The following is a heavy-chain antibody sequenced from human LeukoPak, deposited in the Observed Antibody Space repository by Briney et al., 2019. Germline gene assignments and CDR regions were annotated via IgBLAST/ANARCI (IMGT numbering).Heavy chain of an antibody. V-gene: IGHV1-2*04. CDR3: ARDAGPYGSGSYHDY. D-gene: IGHD3-10*01. CDR2: ISPNSGGT. CDR1: GYTFTAYY. J-gene: IGHJ4*02. Sequence: ASVKVSCKASGYTFTAYYIHWVRQAPGQGLEWMGWISPNSGGTNYAQKFEGWVTMTRDTSISTAYMELSNMKSDDTAVYYCARDAGPYGSGSYHDYWGQGTLVTVSS.